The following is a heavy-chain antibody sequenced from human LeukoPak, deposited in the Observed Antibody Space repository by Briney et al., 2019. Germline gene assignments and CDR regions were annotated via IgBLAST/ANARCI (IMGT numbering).Heavy chain of an antibody. CDR2: ISSSSSTI. Sequence: GGSLRLSCAASGFTFSSYSMNWVRQAPGKGLEWVSYISSSSSTIYYADSVKGRFTISRDNAKNTVYLQMNSLRREDTAVYYCARDGDAYNFDYWGQGTLVTVSS. J-gene: IGHJ4*02. D-gene: IGHD5-24*01. V-gene: IGHV3-48*04. CDR3: ARDGDAYNFDY. CDR1: GFTFSSYS.